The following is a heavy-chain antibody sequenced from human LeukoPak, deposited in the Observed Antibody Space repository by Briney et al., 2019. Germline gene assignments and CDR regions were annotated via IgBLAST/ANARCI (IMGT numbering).Heavy chain of an antibody. J-gene: IGHJ3*02. D-gene: IGHD1-26*01. CDR2: ISYDGSNK. CDR3: ARGAGPIAGAKNPFDI. V-gene: IGHV3-30*15. CDR1: GFTFSAYA. Sequence: GGSLRLSCAVSGFTFSAYAMDWVRQAPGKGLEWVAVISYDGSNKYYADSVKGRFTISGDKSKATLFLQMSSLRPEDTAVYYCARGAGPIAGAKNPFDIWGQGTMVTVSS.